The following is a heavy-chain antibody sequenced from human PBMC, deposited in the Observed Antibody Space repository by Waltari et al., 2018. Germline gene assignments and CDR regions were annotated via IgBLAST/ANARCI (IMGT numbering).Heavy chain of an antibody. Sequence: EAQLVESGGGLVQPGRSLRLSCEASGFNFADYAMHWVRQAPGKGLEWVSGISWNSDSVGYADSVKGRFTVSRDNAKNSLYLQMNSLRTEDMALYYCSRDKDQLAAAGEGGSYFDLWGRGTLVTVSS. CDR3: SRDKDQLAAAGEGGSYFDL. J-gene: IGHJ2*01. D-gene: IGHD6-13*01. CDR2: ISWNSDSV. V-gene: IGHV3-9*03. CDR1: GFNFADYA.